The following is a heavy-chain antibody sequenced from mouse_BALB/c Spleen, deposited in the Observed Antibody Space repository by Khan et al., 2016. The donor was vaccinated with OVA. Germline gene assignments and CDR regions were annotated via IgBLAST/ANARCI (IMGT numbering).Heavy chain of an antibody. J-gene: IGHJ4*01. CDR1: GFSLTNYG. CDR2: IWTDGST. Sequence: QVQLKESGPGLVAPSQSLSITCTISGFSLTNYGVHWVRQPPGKGLEWLGVIWTDGSTTYNSAPKSSLTITKDNSKSQVFLKMNSLQTDDTAIYFCARQPYYHYNVMDYWGQGTSVTVSS. V-gene: IGHV2-6-1*01. D-gene: IGHD2-4*01. CDR3: ARQPYYHYNVMDY.